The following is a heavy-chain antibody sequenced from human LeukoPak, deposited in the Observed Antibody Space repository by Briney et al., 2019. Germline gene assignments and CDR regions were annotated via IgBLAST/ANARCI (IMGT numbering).Heavy chain of an antibody. Sequence: SETLSLTCTVSSDSISSSYWSWIRQPPGKGMEWIGYIYYSGSTNYNPSLKSRVAISVDTSKNQFSLKLNSVTAADTAVYYCARGYCSSTICFQYFHHWGQGTLVTVSS. CDR3: ARGYCSSTICFQYFHH. CDR1: SDSISSSY. V-gene: IGHV4-59*01. D-gene: IGHD2-2*01. J-gene: IGHJ1*01. CDR2: IYYSGST.